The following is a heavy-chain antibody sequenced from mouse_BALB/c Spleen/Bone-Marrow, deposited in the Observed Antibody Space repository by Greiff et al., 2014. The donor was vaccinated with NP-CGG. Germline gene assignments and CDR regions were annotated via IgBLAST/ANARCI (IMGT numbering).Heavy chain of an antibody. CDR2: IFPGDNST. J-gene: IGHJ4*01. CDR3: AHDGLLPGMDY. D-gene: IGHD2-3*01. CDR1: CYTFTSFD. V-gene: IGHV1S56*01. Sequence: QVQLQQAGAELGKPGASVKLSCQASCYTFTSFDINWGRQRPEQGLEWIGWIFPGDNSTKYNEKFKGKATLTTDKSSSTAYMQLSRLTSEDSAVYFCAHDGLLPGMDYWGQGTSVTVSS.